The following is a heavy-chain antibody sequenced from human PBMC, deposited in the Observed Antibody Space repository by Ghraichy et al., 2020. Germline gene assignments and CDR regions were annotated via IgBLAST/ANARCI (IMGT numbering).Heavy chain of an antibody. D-gene: IGHD6-19*01. CDR3: ARDLISSGNWFDP. J-gene: IGHJ5*02. V-gene: IGHV4-30-4*01. CDR1: GGSISSGDYY. CDR2: IYYSGST. Sequence: SETLSLTCTVSGGSISSGDYYWSWIRQPPGKGLEWIGYIYYSGSTYYNPSLKSRVTISVDTSKNQFSLKLSSVTAADTAVYYCARDLISSGNWFDPWGQGTLGTVPS.